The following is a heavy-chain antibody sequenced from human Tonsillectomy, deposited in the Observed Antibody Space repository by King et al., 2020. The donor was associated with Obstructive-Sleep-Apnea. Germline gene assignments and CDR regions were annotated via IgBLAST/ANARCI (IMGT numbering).Heavy chain of an antibody. CDR1: GFTFDDYA. Sequence: VQLVESGGGLVQPGRSLRLSCAASGFTFDDYAMHWVRQAPGKGLEWVSSISWDSGNIAYADSVKGRFTISRDNAKNPLYLQMNSLRGEDTALYYCAKGPYGDYVRLYFDYWGQGTLVTVSS. D-gene: IGHD4-17*01. CDR2: ISWDSGNI. CDR3: AKGPYGDYVRLYFDY. J-gene: IGHJ4*02. V-gene: IGHV3-9*01.